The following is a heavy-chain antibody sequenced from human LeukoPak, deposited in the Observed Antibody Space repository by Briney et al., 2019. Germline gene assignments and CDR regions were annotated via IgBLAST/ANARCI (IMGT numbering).Heavy chain of an antibody. Sequence: ASVKISCKASGGTFSSYAISWVLQATGQGLEWMGRIIPIFGTANYAQKFLGRVAITTDESTITAYMELRSMREEEPAVYYCAREGPLLWFAELQNNWFDHWGQGTLVTVSS. CDR2: IIPIFGTA. D-gene: IGHD3-10*01. CDR1: GGTFSSYA. V-gene: IGHV1-69*05. CDR3: AREGPLLWFAELQNNWFDH. J-gene: IGHJ5*02.